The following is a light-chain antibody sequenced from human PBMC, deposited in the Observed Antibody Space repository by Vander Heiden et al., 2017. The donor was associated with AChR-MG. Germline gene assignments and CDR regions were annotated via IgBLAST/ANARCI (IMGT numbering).Light chain of an antibody. V-gene: IGLV2-14*03. CDR2: DVT. CDR3: SSYTSTSTLVV. CDR1: SSDVGGYND. Sequence: QSALAQPASVPWSPGQSITIPCTGTSSDVGGYNDVAGYQQHPGKAPKLMVFDVTTRPSGGSNRFSGSKSGNTASLTISGLQAEDEAHYYCSSYTSTSTLVVFGGGTKLTVL. J-gene: IGLJ2*01.